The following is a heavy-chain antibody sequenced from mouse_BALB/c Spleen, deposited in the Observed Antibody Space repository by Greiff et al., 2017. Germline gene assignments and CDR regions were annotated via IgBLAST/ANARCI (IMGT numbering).Heavy chain of an antibody. V-gene: IGHV5-17*02. CDR3: ARGYYGSRYYAMDY. J-gene: IGHJ4*01. D-gene: IGHD1-1*01. CDR1: GFTFSSFG. CDR2: ISSGSSTI. Sequence: EVKLVESGGGLVQPGGSRKLSCAASGFTFSSFGMHWVRQAPEKGLEWVAYISSGSSTIYYADTVKGRFTISRDNPKNTLFLQMTSLRSEDTAMYYCARGYYGSRYYAMDYWGQGTSVTVSS.